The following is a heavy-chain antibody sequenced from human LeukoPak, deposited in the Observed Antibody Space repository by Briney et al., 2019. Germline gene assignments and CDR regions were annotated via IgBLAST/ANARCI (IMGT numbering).Heavy chain of an antibody. V-gene: IGHV3-21*05. CDR1: GFTFGTYS. D-gene: IGHD7-27*01. J-gene: IGHJ6*02. CDR3: ARDLTWGSGMDV. CDR2: ITISSSYT. Sequence: GGSLRLSCAASGFTFGTYSMNWVRQAPGKGLEWVSYITISSSYTKYADSVKGRFTISRDNAKNSLYLQMNSLRADDTAVYYCARDLTWGSGMDVWGQGTTVTVSS.